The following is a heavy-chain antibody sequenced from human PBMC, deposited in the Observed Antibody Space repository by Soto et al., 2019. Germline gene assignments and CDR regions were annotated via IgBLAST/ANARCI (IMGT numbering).Heavy chain of an antibody. CDR3: ARDSSTGTCYYCYFDY. V-gene: IGHV1-18*01. Sequence: QVQLMQSGVEVKKSGASVKVSCKSSGYTFSSYGITWVRQAPGQGLEWLGWISPYNGKTKYAQKFQGRVTMTTDSSTSTAYMELRSLRSDDTAVYYCARDSSTGTCYYCYFDYWGQGTVVTVSS. CDR2: ISPYNGKT. CDR1: GYTFSSYG. J-gene: IGHJ4*02. D-gene: IGHD2-15*01.